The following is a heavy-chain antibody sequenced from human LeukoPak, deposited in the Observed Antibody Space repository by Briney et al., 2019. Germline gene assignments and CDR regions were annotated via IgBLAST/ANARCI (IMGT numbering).Heavy chain of an antibody. CDR1: GGSISSGGYS. Sequence: PSETLSLTCAVSGGSISSGGYSWGWIRQPPGKGLEWIGYIYHSRSTYYNPSLKSRVTISVDRSKNQFSLKLSSVTAADTAVYFCARDHHGEGGNWFDPWGQGTLVTVSS. J-gene: IGHJ5*02. CDR2: IYHSRST. V-gene: IGHV4-30-2*01. D-gene: IGHD3-10*01. CDR3: ARDHHGEGGNWFDP.